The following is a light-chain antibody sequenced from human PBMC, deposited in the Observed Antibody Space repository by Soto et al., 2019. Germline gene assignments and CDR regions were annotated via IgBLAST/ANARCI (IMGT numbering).Light chain of an antibody. J-gene: IGKJ2*01. V-gene: IGKV3-15*01. CDR2: ETS. CDR3: HQYNNWPPYT. CDR1: QSVSSN. Sequence: EIVMTQSPATLSVSPGERATLSCRASQSVSSNFAWYQQKPGQAPRLLIYETSARATGVPARFSGSGSGTEFTLTISSLQSEDFAVYYCHQYNNWPPYTFGQGTKLEIK.